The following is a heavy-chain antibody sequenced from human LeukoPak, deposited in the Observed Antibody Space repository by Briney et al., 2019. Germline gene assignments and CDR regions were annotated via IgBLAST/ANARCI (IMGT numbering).Heavy chain of an antibody. J-gene: IGHJ4*02. Sequence: ASVKVSCKGSGYTFTSYGYSWVRQAPGQGLEWMGWICAYYGNKNKVQKLQGRVTMTTDTSTSTAYMELRSLRSDDTAVYYCAREKAYDSSGYYYNYWGQGTLVTVSS. V-gene: IGHV1-18*01. CDR2: ICAYYGNK. D-gene: IGHD3-22*01. CDR3: AREKAYDSSGYYYNY. CDR1: GYTFTSYG.